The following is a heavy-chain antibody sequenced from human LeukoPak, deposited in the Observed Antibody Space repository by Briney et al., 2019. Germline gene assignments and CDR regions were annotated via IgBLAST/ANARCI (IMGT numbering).Heavy chain of an antibody. CDR1: GGSFSGYY. Sequence: SETLSLTCAVYGGSFSGYYWSWIRQPPGKGLEWIGEINHSGSTNYNPSLKSRVTISVDTSKNQFSLKLSSVTAADTAVYYCARGRRAGRPYDYVWGSYRFHYFDYWGQGTLVTVSS. CDR3: ARGRRAGRPYDYVWGSYRFHYFDY. J-gene: IGHJ4*02. V-gene: IGHV4-34*01. CDR2: INHSGST. D-gene: IGHD3-16*02.